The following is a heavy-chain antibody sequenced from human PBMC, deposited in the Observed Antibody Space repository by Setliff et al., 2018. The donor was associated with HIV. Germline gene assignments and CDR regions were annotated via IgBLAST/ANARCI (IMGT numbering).Heavy chain of an antibody. J-gene: IGHJ4*02. CDR2: ISYSGST. V-gene: IGHV4-31*03. CDR1: GGSISSGGYY. Sequence: SETLSLTCTVSGGSISSGGYYWSWIRQHPGKGLEWIGYISYSGSTYYNPSLKSRVTISLDTSKSLFSLKLSSVSAADTAVYYCARDRLLLWFDEEYYFDYWGQGTLVTVSS. D-gene: IGHD3-10*01. CDR3: ARDRLLLWFDEEYYFDY.